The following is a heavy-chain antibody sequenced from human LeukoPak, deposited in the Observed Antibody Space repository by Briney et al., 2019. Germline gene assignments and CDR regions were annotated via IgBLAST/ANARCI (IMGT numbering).Heavy chain of an antibody. D-gene: IGHD6-19*01. Sequence: SETLSLTCTVSGGSISSTNYYWGWIRQPPGKGLEWIGSIYYSGSTYYNPSLKSRVTISVDTSKNQFSLKLSSVTAADTAVYYCARHGSSGCYWGQGTLVTVSS. CDR2: IYYSGST. J-gene: IGHJ4*02. V-gene: IGHV4-39*01. CDR3: ARHGSSGCY. CDR1: GGSISSTNYY.